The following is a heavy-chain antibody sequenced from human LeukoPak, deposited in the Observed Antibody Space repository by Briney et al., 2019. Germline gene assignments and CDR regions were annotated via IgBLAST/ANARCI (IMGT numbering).Heavy chain of an antibody. V-gene: IGHV1-8*01. CDR2: MNPNSGNT. CDR3: ASVGYSGYAHDY. CDR1: VYTFTGYD. J-gene: IGHJ4*02. D-gene: IGHD5-12*01. Sequence: ASVKVSCKASVYTFTGYDVNWVRQATGEGLEWMGWMNPNSGNTGYAQKFQGRVTMTRNTSISAAYMELSSLRSEDTAVYYCASVGYSGYAHDYWGQGTLVTVSS.